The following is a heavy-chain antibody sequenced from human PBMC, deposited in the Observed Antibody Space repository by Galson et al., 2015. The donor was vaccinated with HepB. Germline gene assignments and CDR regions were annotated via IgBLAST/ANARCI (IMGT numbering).Heavy chain of an antibody. CDR1: GYTFTNYV. J-gene: IGHJ4*02. CDR3: ARDRAYSYGYHYLDY. Sequence: SVKVSCKASGYTFTNYVINWVRQAPGQGLEWMGWINTNTGNPTYAQGFTGRFVFSLDTSVSTAYLQISSLKAEDTAVYYCARDRAYSYGYHYLDYWGQGTLVTVSS. D-gene: IGHD5-18*01. CDR2: INTNTGNP. V-gene: IGHV7-4-1*02.